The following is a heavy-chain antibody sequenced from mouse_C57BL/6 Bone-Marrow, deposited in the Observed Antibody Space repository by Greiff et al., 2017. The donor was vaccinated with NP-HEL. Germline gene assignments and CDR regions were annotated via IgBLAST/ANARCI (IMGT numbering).Heavy chain of an antibody. Sequence: QVQLQQSGAELVRPGASVTLSCKASGYTFTDYEMHWVKQTPVHGLEWIGAIDLETGGTAYNQKFKGKAILTADKSSSTAYMELRSLTSEDSAVYYCTRRGIYGYDGNYAMDYWGQGTSVTVSS. CDR2: IDLETGGT. CDR1: GYTFTDYE. D-gene: IGHD2-2*01. CDR3: TRRGIYGYDGNYAMDY. V-gene: IGHV1-15*01. J-gene: IGHJ4*01.